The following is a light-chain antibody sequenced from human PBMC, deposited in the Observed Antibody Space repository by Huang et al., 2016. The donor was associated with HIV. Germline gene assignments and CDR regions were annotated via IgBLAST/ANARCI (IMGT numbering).Light chain of an antibody. V-gene: IGKV3-15*01. CDR2: CAS. CDR3: QQYNNWPPGDT. CDR1: QSVAN. Sequence: EIVLTQSPATLSVSPGERSTLSCRASQSVANLAWYQQKPVQAPRLLIYCASTRATNIPARFGGSGSGTEFTLTISSLHFEDSAVYYCQQYNNWPPGDTFGQGTKLEIK. J-gene: IGKJ2*01.